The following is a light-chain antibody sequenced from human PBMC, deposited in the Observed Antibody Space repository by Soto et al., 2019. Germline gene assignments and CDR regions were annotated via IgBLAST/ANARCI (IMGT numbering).Light chain of an antibody. J-gene: IGKJ1*01. CDR3: QQSYSSPWT. CDR2: AAS. Sequence: DIQMTQSPSSLSASVGDRVTITCRASQTIIRYLNWYQQKPGKAPKLLIHAASSLQSGIPSRFNGTRSGTDFTLTISNLQPEDFATYYCQQSYSSPWTFGLGTKLDIK. V-gene: IGKV1-39*01. CDR1: QTIIRY.